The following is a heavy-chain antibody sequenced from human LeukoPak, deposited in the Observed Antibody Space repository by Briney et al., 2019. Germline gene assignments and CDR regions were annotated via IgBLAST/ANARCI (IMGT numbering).Heavy chain of an antibody. CDR1: GFTFSGSA. D-gene: IGHD6-13*01. Sequence: GGSLKLSCAASGFTFSGSAMHWVRQASGKGLEWVGRIRSKANSYATAYAASVKGRFTISRDDSKNTAYLQMNSLKTEDTAVYYCTRPQSIAAAGTTWGQGTLVTVSS. V-gene: IGHV3-73*01. CDR3: TRPQSIAAAGTT. J-gene: IGHJ4*02. CDR2: IRSKANSYAT.